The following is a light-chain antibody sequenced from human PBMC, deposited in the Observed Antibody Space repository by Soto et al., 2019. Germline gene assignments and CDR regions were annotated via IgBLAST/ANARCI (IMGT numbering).Light chain of an antibody. J-gene: IGLJ1*01. V-gene: IGLV3-1*01. CDR1: KLGDKY. CDR3: QAWDSSTDCV. CDR2: QDS. Sequence: SYELTQPPSVSVSPGQTASITCSGDKLGDKYACWYQQKPGQSPVLVIYQDSKRPSGIPERFSGSNSGNTATLTISGTQAMDEADYYCQAWDSSTDCVFGTGTQLTVL.